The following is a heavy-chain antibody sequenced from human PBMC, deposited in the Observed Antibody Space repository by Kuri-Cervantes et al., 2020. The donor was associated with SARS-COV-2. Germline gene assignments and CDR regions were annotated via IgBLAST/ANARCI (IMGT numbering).Heavy chain of an antibody. CDR1: GLNLENYA. CDR3: ARGAQWNYYYYGMDV. D-gene: IGHD6-19*01. J-gene: IGHJ6*02. Sequence: LSLTCVVSGLNLENYAMDWVRQAPGKGLEWVAVTSGSGSPTYYADSVKARFIVSRDNSKNTVYLQMNSLRVDDTAVYYCARGAQWNYYYYGMDVWGQGTTVTVSS. V-gene: IGHV3-23*01. CDR2: TSGSGSPT.